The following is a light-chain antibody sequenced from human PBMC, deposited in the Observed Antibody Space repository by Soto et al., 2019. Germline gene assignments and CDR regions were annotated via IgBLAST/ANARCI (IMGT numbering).Light chain of an antibody. V-gene: IGKV1-5*01. J-gene: IGKJ1*01. CDR3: QQYNSNSRT. CDR1: QNVNSW. CDR2: DAS. Sequence: DIQMTQSPSTLSASVGDRVTITCRASQNVNSWVAWYQQKPGKAPKFLIYDASNLESGVPSRFSGRGSGTEFTLTISSLQPDDFATYYCQQYNSNSRTFGQGTRV.